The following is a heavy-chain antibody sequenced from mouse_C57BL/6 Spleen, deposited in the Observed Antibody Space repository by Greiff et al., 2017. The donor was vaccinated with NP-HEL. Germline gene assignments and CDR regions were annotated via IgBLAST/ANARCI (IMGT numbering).Heavy chain of an antibody. D-gene: IGHD3-1*01. V-gene: IGHV1-80*01. CDR1: GYAFSSYW. CDR3: ARRGSLGAMDY. J-gene: IGHJ4*01. Sequence: VQLQQSGAELVKPGASVKISCKASGYAFSSYWMNWVKQRPGKGLEWIGQIYPGDGDTNYNGKFKGKATLTADKSSSTAYMQLSSLTSEDSAVYFCARRGSLGAMDYWGQGTSVTVSS. CDR2: IYPGDGDT.